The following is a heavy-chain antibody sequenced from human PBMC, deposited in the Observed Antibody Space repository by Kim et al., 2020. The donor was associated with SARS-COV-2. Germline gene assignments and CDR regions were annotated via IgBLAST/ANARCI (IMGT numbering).Heavy chain of an antibody. V-gene: IGHV6-1*01. J-gene: IGHJ6*02. CDR1: GDSVSSNSAA. CDR3: ARDENYDILTGYWGPLAYYYGMDV. D-gene: IGHD3-9*01. CDR2: TYYRSKWYN. Sequence: SQTLSLTCAISGDSVSSNSAAWNWIRQSPSRGLEWLGRTYYRSKWYNDYAVSVKSRITINPDTSKNQFSLQLNSVTPEDTAVYYCARDENYDILTGYWGPLAYYYGMDVWGQGTTVTVSS.